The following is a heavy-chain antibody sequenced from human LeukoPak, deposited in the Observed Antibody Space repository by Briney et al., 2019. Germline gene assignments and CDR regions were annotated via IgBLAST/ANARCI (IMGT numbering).Heavy chain of an antibody. D-gene: IGHD2-2*01. CDR2: IYSGGST. CDR1: GFTFSSYA. CDR3: ARDNSCSSTSCDYGMDV. V-gene: IGHV3-53*01. J-gene: IGHJ6*02. Sequence: GGSLRLSCAASGFTFSSYAMHWVRQAPGKGLEWVSVIYSGGSTYYADSVKGRFTISRDNSKNTLYLQMNSLRAEDTAVYYCARDNSCSSTSCDYGMDVWGQGTTVTVSS.